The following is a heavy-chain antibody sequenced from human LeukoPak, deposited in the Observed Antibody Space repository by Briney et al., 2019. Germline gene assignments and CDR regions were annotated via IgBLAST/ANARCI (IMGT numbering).Heavy chain of an antibody. Sequence: GGSLRLSCAASGFTFSSYSMNWVRQAPGKGLEWVSSISSSGSYIYYADSVKGRFTISRDNAKNSLYLQMNSLRAEDTAVYYCARDSYDSSGWYFDLWGRGTLVTVSS. V-gene: IGHV3-21*01. D-gene: IGHD3-22*01. CDR2: ISSSGSYI. J-gene: IGHJ2*01. CDR1: GFTFSSYS. CDR3: ARDSYDSSGWYFDL.